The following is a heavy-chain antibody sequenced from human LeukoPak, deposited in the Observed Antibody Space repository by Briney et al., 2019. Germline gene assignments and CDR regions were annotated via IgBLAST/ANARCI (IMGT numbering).Heavy chain of an antibody. V-gene: IGHV3-30*02. Sequence: GGSLRLSCAASGFTFSSYGMHWVRQAPGKGLEWVAFIRYVGSNKYYADSVKGRFTISRDNSKNTLYLQMNSLRAEDTAVYYCARGYPKDYWCQGTLVTVSS. J-gene: IGHJ4*02. CDR2: IRYVGSNK. CDR3: ARGYPKDY. D-gene: IGHD1-14*01. CDR1: GFTFSSYG.